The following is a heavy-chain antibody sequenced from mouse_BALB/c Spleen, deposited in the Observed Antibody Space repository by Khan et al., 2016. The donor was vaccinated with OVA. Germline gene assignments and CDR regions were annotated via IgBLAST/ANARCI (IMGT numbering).Heavy chain of an antibody. V-gene: IGHV1S81*02. J-gene: IGHJ2*01. CDR3: ARIKKVVATYIDY. CDR1: GYTFSSYW. Sequence: QVQLKESGAELVKAGASVKMSCKASGYTFSSYWMHWVKQRPGQGLEWFAETNPINGRTYYNEKFKSKSTLTVDKSSSTAYMVLSGPTFEDSAVDDCARIKKVVATYIDYWGQGTTLTVSS. D-gene: IGHD1-1*01. CDR2: TNPINGRT.